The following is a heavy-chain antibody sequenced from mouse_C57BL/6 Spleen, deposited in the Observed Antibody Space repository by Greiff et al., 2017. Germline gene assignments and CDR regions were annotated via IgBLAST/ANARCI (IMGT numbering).Heavy chain of an antibody. CDR1: GYTFTRYW. CDR2: IYPGSGST. J-gene: IGHJ3*01. V-gene: IGHV1-55*01. CDR3: ARSYYDYSY. Sequence: QVQLPQPGAELVKPGASVKMSCKASGYTFTRYWITWVKQRPGQGLEWIGDIYPGSGSTNYNEKFKSKATLPVDTSSSTAYMHLSSLTSEDSAVYYCARSYYDYSYWGQGTLVTVSA. D-gene: IGHD2-4*01.